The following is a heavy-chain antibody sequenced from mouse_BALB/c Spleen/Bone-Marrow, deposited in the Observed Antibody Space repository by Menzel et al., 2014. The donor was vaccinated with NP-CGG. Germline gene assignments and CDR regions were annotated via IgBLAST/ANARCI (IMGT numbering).Heavy chain of an antibody. Sequence: EVKLVESGPSLVKPSQTLSLTCSVTGDSITSGYWNWIRKFPGNELEYMGYISYSGNTYYNPSLISRISITRDTSKNQYYLQLNSVTTEDTATYYCTRDYYGPWGQGTTLTVSS. CDR2: ISYSGNT. J-gene: IGHJ2*01. CDR1: GDSITSGY. V-gene: IGHV3-8*02. D-gene: IGHD1-2*01. CDR3: TRDYYGP.